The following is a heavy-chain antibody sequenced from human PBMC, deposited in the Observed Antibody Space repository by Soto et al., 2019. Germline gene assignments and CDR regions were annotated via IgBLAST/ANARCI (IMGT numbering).Heavy chain of an antibody. D-gene: IGHD3-22*01. J-gene: IGHJ3*01. CDR3: DRAALYYDRGGYALIDAFNV. CDR1: GCSISRSDYY. CDR2: TDYGGTT. Sequence: QVQLQESGPGLVKPAESLSLTCTVSGCSISRSDYYCSWIRHPPVKVLQGIVYTDYGGTTYYNQCLKSRVNMSIGRSKIHCSLWLSSVTAALTAVYYYDRAALYYDRGGYALIDAFNVWGQGTMVTVSS. V-gene: IGHV4-30-4*01.